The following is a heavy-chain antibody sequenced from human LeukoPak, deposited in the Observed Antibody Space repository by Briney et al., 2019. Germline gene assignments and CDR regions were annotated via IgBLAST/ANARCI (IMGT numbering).Heavy chain of an antibody. V-gene: IGHV1-69*05. Sequence: GASVKVSCKASGYTFTSYDINWVRQATGQGLEWMGGIIPIFGTANYAQKFQGRVTITTDESTSTAYMELSSLRSEDTAVYYCARGIVVVPAAQDYYYYYYMDVWGKGTTVTVSS. CDR2: IIPIFGTA. CDR1: GYTFTSYD. CDR3: ARGIVVVPAAQDYYYYYYMDV. D-gene: IGHD2-2*01. J-gene: IGHJ6*03.